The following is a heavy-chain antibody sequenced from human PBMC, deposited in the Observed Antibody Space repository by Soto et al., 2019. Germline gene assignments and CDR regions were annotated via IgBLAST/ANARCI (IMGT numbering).Heavy chain of an antibody. V-gene: IGHV1-8*01. CDR2: MNPNSGNT. CDR1: GYTFTRYD. D-gene: IGHD1-1*01. J-gene: IGHJ4*02. Sequence: GPVKVSCQAFGYTFTRYDINLVRQATGQGVEWVGWMNPNSGNTGYAQKFQGRVTMTRNTSISTAYMELSSLRYEDTAVYYCARRAETNGWNGFGADKYYFDFWGQGTLVTVSS. CDR3: ARRAETNGWNGFGADKYYFDF.